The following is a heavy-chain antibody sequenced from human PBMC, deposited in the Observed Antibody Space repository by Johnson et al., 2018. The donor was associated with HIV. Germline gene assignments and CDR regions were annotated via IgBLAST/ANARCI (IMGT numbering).Heavy chain of an antibody. CDR1: GFTFNSYA. Sequence: QVHLVESGGGVVQPGRSLRLSCGASGFTFNSYAIHWVRQAPGKGLEWVGVISYDGSIKYYADSVKGRFTISRDNSKNTLYLQMNSLTNEDTAVYYCARDRPENNGSGSLGAFDIWGQGTMVTVSS. CDR3: ARDRPENNGSGSLGAFDI. CDR2: ISYDGSIK. V-gene: IGHV3-30*04. D-gene: IGHD3-10*01. J-gene: IGHJ3*02.